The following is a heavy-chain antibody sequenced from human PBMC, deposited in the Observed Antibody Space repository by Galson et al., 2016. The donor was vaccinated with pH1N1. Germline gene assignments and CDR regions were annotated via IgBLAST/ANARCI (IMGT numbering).Heavy chain of an antibody. CDR3: AHRRCNHNNCYYNSFDA. Sequence: PALVKPTQTLTLTCSFSGFSLTNTAENVAWIRQPPGKSLEWLALIYWDDDRRYNPSLADRLTITKDTFKNQVVLTMTNMESADTGTYFCAHRRCNHNNCYYNSFDAWGQGILVTVSS. J-gene: IGHJ5*02. CDR1: GFSLTNTAEN. D-gene: IGHD3-10*01. CDR2: IYWDDDR. V-gene: IGHV2-5*02.